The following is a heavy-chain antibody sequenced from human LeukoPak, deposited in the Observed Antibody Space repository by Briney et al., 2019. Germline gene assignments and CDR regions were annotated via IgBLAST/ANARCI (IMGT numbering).Heavy chain of an antibody. Sequence: ASVKVSCKASGYTFTGYYMHWVRQAPGQGLEWMGWINPNSGGTNYAQKFQGRVTMTRDTSISTAYMELSRLRSDDTAVYYCARVSPLWRRIAAAGPPFFDYWGQGTLVTVSS. J-gene: IGHJ4*02. CDR2: INPNSGGT. CDR3: ARVSPLWRRIAAAGPPFFDY. CDR1: GYTFTGYY. V-gene: IGHV1-2*02. D-gene: IGHD6-13*01.